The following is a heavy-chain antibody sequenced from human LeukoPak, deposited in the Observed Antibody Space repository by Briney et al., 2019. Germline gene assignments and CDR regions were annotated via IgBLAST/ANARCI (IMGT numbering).Heavy chain of an antibody. CDR1: GGSLNPYY. J-gene: IGHJ4*02. CDR2: IYFSGNT. D-gene: IGHD5-18*01. V-gene: IGHV4-59*08. Sequence: SETLSLTCTVSGGSLNPYYWSWIRQPAGKGLERIGRIYFSGNTHYIPSLQSRVTISVDTSKNQFSLKLTSVTAADAAVYYCARHGQERAVVTPLYYFDYWGQGTLVTVSS. CDR3: ARHGQERAVVTPLYYFDY.